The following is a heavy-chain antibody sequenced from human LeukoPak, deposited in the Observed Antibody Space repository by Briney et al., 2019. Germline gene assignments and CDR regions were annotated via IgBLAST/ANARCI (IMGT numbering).Heavy chain of an antibody. CDR2: INQSGST. V-gene: IGHV4-34*01. Sequence: SETLSLTCAVYGGSFSDYYWNWIRQPPGKGLEWIGEINQSGSTNYNPSLKSRVTLSVDTSNNQFSLKLSSVTAADTAVYYCARRPGYCPNGVCYKRNWFDPWGQGTLVTVSS. CDR3: ARRPGYCPNGVCYKRNWFDP. CDR1: GGSFSDYY. D-gene: IGHD2-8*01. J-gene: IGHJ5*02.